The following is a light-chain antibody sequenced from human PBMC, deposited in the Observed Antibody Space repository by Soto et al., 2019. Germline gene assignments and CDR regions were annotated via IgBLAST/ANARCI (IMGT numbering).Light chain of an antibody. V-gene: IGLV2-11*01. CDR2: DVS. CDR3: CSYAGSYTHDV. CDR1: SSDVGGYNY. Sequence: QSALTQPRSVSGSPGQSITISCTGTSSDVGGYNYVSWYRQHPGKAPKLMIYDVSKRPSGVPDPSSGSKSGNTASLTISGLQAEDEADYYCCSYAGSYTHDVVGTGTELTVL. J-gene: IGLJ1*01.